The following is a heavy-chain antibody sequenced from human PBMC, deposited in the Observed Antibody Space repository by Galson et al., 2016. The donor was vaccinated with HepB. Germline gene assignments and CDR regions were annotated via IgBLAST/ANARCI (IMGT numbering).Heavy chain of an antibody. D-gene: IGHD2-21*01. J-gene: IGHJ4*02. CDR2: IYLGGET. CDR3: ARIPDC. V-gene: IGHV3-53*01. Sequence: SLRLSCAASGFSIDDTYMSWVRQAPGKGMEWVSVIYLGGETYYADSVKGRFTISRDNSKNTVYLQMNSLRGEDTAVYYCARIPDCWGQGTQVTVSS. CDR1: GFSIDDTY.